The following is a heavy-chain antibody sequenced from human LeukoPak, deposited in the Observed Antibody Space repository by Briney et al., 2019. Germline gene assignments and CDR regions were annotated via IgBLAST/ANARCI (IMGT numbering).Heavy chain of an antibody. CDR1: GYSFTNYY. Sequence: AASVKVSCKTSGYSFTNYYIHWVRQAPGQGLEWMGWINPNSGGTSSAQKFQGRVTMTRDTSISTVYMEVSWLTPDDTAIYYCARADRLHGGPYLIGPWGQGTLVTVSS. V-gene: IGHV1-2*02. CDR3: ARADRLHGGPYLIGP. J-gene: IGHJ5*02. CDR2: INPNSGGT. D-gene: IGHD2-21*01.